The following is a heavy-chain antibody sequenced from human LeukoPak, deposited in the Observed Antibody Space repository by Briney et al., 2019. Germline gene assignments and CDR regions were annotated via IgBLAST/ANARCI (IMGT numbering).Heavy chain of an antibody. CDR2: IYTSGST. J-gene: IGHJ4*02. CDR3: ARADGGWYYFDY. D-gene: IGHD6-19*01. Sequence: SETLSLTCTVSGGSISSGSYYWSWIRQPAGKGLEWIGRIYTSGSTNYNPSLKSRVTISVDTPKNQFSLKLSSVTAADTAVYYCARADGGWYYFDYWGQGTLVTVSS. V-gene: IGHV4-61*02. CDR1: GGSISSGSYY.